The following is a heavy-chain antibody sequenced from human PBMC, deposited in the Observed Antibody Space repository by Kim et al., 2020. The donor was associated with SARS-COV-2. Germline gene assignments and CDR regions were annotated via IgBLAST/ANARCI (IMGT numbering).Heavy chain of an antibody. D-gene: IGHD3-10*01. CDR1: GVTFSNYV. J-gene: IGHJ3*02. Sequence: GGSLRLSCTGSGVTFSNYVMQWVRQAPGKGLEWVSYISSGSTTIYYAASVKGRFTVSRDDAKQSLYLQMNSLTEEDTAVYFCTREGFGGIAFDIWGQGTTVTVSS. CDR2: ISSGSTTI. V-gene: IGHV3-48*02. CDR3: TREGFGGIAFDI.